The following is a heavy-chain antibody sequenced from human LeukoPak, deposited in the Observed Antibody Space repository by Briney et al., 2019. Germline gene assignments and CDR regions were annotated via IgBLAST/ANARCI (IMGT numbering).Heavy chain of an antibody. D-gene: IGHD6-19*01. CDR2: IIPILGIA. Sequence: GASVKVSCKASGGTFSNYAISWVRQAPGQGLEWMGRIIPILGIANYAQKFQGRVTITADKSTSTAYMELSSLRSEDTAVYYCARGSSGWWNAFDIWGQGTMVTVSS. CDR1: GGTFSNYA. J-gene: IGHJ3*02. CDR3: ARGSSGWWNAFDI. V-gene: IGHV1-69*04.